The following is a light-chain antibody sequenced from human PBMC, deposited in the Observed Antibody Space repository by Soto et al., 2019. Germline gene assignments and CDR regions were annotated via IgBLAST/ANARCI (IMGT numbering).Light chain of an antibody. CDR1: QSVSSY. J-gene: IGKJ4*01. CDR2: DAS. V-gene: IGKV3-11*01. Sequence: EIVLTQSPATLSLSPGERATLSCRASQSVSSYLAWYQQKPGQAPRLLIYDASNRATGIQARFSGSGSGTVFPPTISSLEPEDFAVYYCQQRSNWPPGLTFGGGTKVAIK. CDR3: QQRSNWPPGLT.